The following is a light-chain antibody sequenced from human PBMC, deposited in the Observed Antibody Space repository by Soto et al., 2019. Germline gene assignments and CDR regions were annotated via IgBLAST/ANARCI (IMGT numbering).Light chain of an antibody. V-gene: IGKV3-20*01. CDR2: GAS. CDR3: QQYGSSQA. J-gene: IGKJ4*01. Sequence: EIVLTQSPGTLSLSPGERATLSCRASQSVSSSYLAWYQQKPGQAPRLLIYGASSRATDIPDRFSGSGSGTDFTLTISRLEPEDFAVYYCQQYGSSQAFGGGTKVEIK. CDR1: QSVSSSY.